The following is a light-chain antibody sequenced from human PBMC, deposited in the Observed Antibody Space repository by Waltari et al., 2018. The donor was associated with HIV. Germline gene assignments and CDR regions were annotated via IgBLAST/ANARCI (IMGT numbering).Light chain of an antibody. Sequence: QSVLTQPPSVSAAPGEKVTISCSGSSSNIGNNYVSWYQQLPGTAPKLLIYENNNPPAGIPDRVAGSKSGTSATRGITGRHTGDEADYYCGTWDNSLSAGVFGGGTKLTVL. CDR2: ENN. CDR1: SSNIGNNY. J-gene: IGLJ2*01. CDR3: GTWDNSLSAGV. V-gene: IGLV1-51*02.